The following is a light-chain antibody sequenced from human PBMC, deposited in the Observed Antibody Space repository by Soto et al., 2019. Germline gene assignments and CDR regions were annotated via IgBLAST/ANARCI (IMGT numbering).Light chain of an antibody. CDR2: GAS. J-gene: IGKJ2*01. CDR1: QSVSSSY. V-gene: IGKV3-20*01. Sequence: EIVLTQSPGPLSLSPGARATLSCRASQSVSSSYLAWYQQKPGQAPRLLIYGASSRATGIPDRFSGSGSGTDFTLTISRLEPEDCAVYYCQQYGSSPPYTFGQGTKLEIK. CDR3: QQYGSSPPYT.